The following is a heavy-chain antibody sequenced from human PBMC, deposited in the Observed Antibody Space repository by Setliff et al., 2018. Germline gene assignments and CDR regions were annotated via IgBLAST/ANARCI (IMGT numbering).Heavy chain of an antibody. CDR2: ISYTGST. J-gene: IGHJ4*02. CDR3: ARLSPYNTGPPFDY. D-gene: IGHD2-8*02. CDR1: GDSIFDNY. V-gene: IGHV4-59*08. Sequence: LTCSVSGDSIFDNYWSWIRQSPGRGLEWIAYISYTGSTNYNPSLKSRVTISLDTSKNHFSLNLRSVTAADTAVYYCARLSPYNTGPPFDYWGQGTLVTVSS.